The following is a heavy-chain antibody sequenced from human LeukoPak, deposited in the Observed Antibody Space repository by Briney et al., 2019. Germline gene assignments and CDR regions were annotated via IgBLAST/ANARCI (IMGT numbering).Heavy chain of an antibody. CDR1: AFTFSSYS. D-gene: IGHD3-22*01. V-gene: IGHV3-30*04. Sequence: PGGSLRLSCTASAFTFSSYSMHWVRQAPAKGLEWAAAISSDGSKTFYTDSVKGRFTISRDNSKDTVFLQMDSLRPEDTAVYYCARVSDSRGYFTHFDRWGQGTLVIVSS. CDR2: ISSDGSKT. CDR3: ARVSDSRGYFTHFDR. J-gene: IGHJ4*02.